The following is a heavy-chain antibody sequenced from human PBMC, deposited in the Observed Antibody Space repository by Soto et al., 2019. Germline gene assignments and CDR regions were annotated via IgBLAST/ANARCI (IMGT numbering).Heavy chain of an antibody. J-gene: IGHJ4*02. CDR2: IRSKANSYAT. CDR1: GFTFSDSA. Sequence: EVQLVESGGGLVQPGGSLKLSCAASGFTFSDSAMHWVRQASGKGLEWVGRIRSKANSYATAYAASMKGRFTISRDDSKNTAYLQMNSLKTEDTAVYYCSGLASVAVAGTQPTTYFDYWGQGTLVTVSS. CDR3: SGLASVAVAGTQPTTYFDY. D-gene: IGHD6-19*01. V-gene: IGHV3-73*01.